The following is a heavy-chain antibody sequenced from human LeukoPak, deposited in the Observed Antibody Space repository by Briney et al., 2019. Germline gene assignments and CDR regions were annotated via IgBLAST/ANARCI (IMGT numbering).Heavy chain of an antibody. V-gene: IGHV3-23*01. D-gene: IGHD3-9*01. CDR1: GFTFSSYA. CDR2: ISGSGGST. J-gene: IGHJ4*02. CDR3: AKDAIRYFDWLLSFDY. Sequence: GGSLRLSCAASGFTFSSYAMSWVRQAPGKRLEWVSAISGSGGSTYYADSVKGRFTISRDNSKNTLYLQMNSLRAEDTAVYFCAKDAIRYFDWLLSFDYWGQGTLVTVSS.